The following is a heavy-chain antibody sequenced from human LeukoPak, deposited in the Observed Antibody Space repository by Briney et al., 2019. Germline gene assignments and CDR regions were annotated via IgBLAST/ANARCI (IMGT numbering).Heavy chain of an antibody. V-gene: IGHV4-59*08. CDR2: IYYSGST. CDR1: GGSISSYY. Sequence: KVSETLSLTCTVSGGSISSYYWSWIRQPPGKGLEWIGYIYYSGSTNYNPSLKSRVTISVDTSKNQFSLKLSSVTAADTAVYYCAGVTAVADPSWSDTWGQGRLGTVSS. J-gene: IGHJ5*02. CDR3: AGVTAVADPSWSDT. D-gene: IGHD6-19*01.